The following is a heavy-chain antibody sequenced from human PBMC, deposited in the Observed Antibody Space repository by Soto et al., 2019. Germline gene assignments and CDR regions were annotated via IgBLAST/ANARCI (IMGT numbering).Heavy chain of an antibody. CDR1: GVSISSYY. V-gene: IGHV4-4*08. CDR3: ASSTLNDCGGDCELDY. Sequence: QVQLQESGPGLVKPSETLSLTCTVSGVSISSYYWSWIRQPPGKGLEWIGYAYSSGTINYNPSLKSRVTISLDTSMKQFSLKLSSVTAADTAVYYCASSTLNDCGGDCELDYWGQGTLVTVSS. J-gene: IGHJ4*02. D-gene: IGHD2-21*02. CDR2: AYSSGTI.